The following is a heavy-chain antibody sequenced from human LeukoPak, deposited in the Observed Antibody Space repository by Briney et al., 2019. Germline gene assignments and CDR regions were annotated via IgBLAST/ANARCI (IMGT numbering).Heavy chain of an antibody. Sequence: SETLSLTCAVSGGSISSSNWWSWVRQPPGKGLEWIGEIYHSGSTNYNPSLKSRVTISVDKSKNQFSLKLSSVTAADTAVYYCARDLGTYCSGGSCSPYYFDYWGQGTLVTVSS. J-gene: IGHJ4*02. D-gene: IGHD2-15*01. V-gene: IGHV4-4*02. CDR1: GGSISSSNW. CDR3: ARDLGTYCSGGSCSPYYFDY. CDR2: IYHSGST.